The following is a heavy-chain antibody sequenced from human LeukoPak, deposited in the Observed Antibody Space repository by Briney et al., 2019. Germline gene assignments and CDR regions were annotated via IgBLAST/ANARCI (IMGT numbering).Heavy chain of an antibody. CDR1: GFTFSSYA. V-gene: IGHV3-23*01. CDR3: TRNDYGDTIAQFDF. D-gene: IGHD4-17*01. CDR2: ISGSGGST. J-gene: IGHJ4*02. Sequence: PGGSLRLSCAASGFTFSSYAMSWVRQAPGKGLEWVSTISGSGGSTYYADSVKGRFTISRDNSKNTLYLQMNSLRAEDTAVYYCTRNDYGDTIAQFDFWGQGTLVTVSS.